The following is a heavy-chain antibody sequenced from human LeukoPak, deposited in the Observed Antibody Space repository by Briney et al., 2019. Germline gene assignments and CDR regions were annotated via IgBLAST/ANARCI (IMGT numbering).Heavy chain of an antibody. CDR1: GFTFSSYW. D-gene: IGHD6-13*01. J-gene: IGHJ5*02. CDR3: ARGSGSSWYFRDGFDP. V-gene: IGHV3-7*01. Sequence: PGGSLRLSCAASGFTFSSYWMSWVRQAPGKELEWVANIKQDGSEKYYVDSVKGRFTISRDNAKNSLYLQMNSLRAEDTAVYYCARGSGSSWYFRDGFDPWGQGTLVTVSS. CDR2: IKQDGSEK.